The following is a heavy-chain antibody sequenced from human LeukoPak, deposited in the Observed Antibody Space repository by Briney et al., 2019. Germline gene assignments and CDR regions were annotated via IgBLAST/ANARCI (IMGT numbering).Heavy chain of an antibody. Sequence: GGSLRLSCAASGFTFSSYGMHWVRQSPGRGLEWVAFLAFDGSNEFYADSLKGRFTISRDNSKDTLYLQMDSLRAEDTALYYCAREEHDYVWGSYRYYYYYGIDVWGQGTTVTVSS. CDR3: AREEHDYVWGSYRYYYYYGIDV. CDR2: LAFDGSNE. CDR1: GFTFSSYG. V-gene: IGHV3-30*03. J-gene: IGHJ6*02. D-gene: IGHD3-16*02.